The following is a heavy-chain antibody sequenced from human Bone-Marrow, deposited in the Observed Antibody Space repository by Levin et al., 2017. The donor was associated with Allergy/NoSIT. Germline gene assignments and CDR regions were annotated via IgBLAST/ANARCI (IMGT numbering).Heavy chain of an antibody. Sequence: ASVKVSCKASGYTFTGYYLHWVRQAPGQGPEWMGWINPNSGGPNYAQKFQGKVTMTRDTSISTAYMELSRLRSDDTAVYYCARLSHYNDSCWGPGTLVTVSS. CDR1: GYTFTGYY. CDR3: ARLSHYNDSC. V-gene: IGHV1-2*02. D-gene: IGHD3-22*01. CDR2: INPNSGGP. J-gene: IGHJ4*02.